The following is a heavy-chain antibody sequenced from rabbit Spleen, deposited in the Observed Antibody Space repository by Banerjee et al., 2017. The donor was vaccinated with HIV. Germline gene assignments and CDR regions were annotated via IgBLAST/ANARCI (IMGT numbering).Heavy chain of an antibody. CDR2: IDTGSGVT. D-gene: IGHD8-1*01. J-gene: IGHJ6*01. V-gene: IGHV1S45*01. CDR1: GFFFSHGYW. Sequence: QEQLEESGGGLVKPGASLTLTCTASGFFFSHGYWTCWVRQAPGKGLEWIACIDTGSGVTVYASWAKGRFTISKTSSTTVTLQMTSLTVADTATYFCARDTGSSFSSYGMDLWGPGTLVTVS. CDR3: ARDTGSSFSSYGMDL.